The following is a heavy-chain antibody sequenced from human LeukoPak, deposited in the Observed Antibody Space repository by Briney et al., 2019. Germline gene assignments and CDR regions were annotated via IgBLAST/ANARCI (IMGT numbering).Heavy chain of an antibody. V-gene: IGHV4-34*01. Sequence: SETLSLTCTVYGGSFIDYYWSWIRQPPGKGLEWIGEINHSGSTNYNPSLKSRVTISVDSSKNQFSLNLSSVTAADTAVYFCARNRIQVYSSSSPPNPFDYWGQGTLVTVSS. J-gene: IGHJ4*02. CDR1: GGSFIDYY. CDR3: ARNRIQVYSSSSPPNPFDY. D-gene: IGHD6-6*01. CDR2: INHSGST.